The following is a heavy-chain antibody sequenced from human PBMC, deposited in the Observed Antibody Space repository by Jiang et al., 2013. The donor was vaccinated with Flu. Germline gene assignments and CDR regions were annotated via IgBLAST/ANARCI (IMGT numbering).Heavy chain of an antibody. Sequence: ESGAEVKKPGASVKVSCKASGYTFTSYDINWVRQAAGQGLEWMGWMNPNSGNTGYAQKFQGRVTMTRNTSVSTAYMELSSLRSEDTAVYYCARVGAMVREWDYYGMDVWGQGTTVTISS. CDR2: MNPNSGNT. J-gene: IGHJ6*02. D-gene: IGHD3-10*01. V-gene: IGHV1-8*02. CDR3: ARVGAMVREWDYYGMDV. CDR1: GYTFTSYD.